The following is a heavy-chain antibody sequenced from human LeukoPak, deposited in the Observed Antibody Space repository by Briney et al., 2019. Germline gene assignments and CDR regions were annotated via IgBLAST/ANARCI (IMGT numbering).Heavy chain of an antibody. CDR2: IKEDGSER. CDR1: GFTFSSYW. Sequence: GGSLRLSCAASGFTFSSYWMSWVRQAPGKGLEWVANIKEDGSERYYVDSVKGRFTISRDNSKNTLYLQMNSLRAEDTAVYYCARDESYYGSGSADAFDIWGQGTMVTVSS. J-gene: IGHJ3*02. CDR3: ARDESYYGSGSADAFDI. D-gene: IGHD3-10*01. V-gene: IGHV3-7*01.